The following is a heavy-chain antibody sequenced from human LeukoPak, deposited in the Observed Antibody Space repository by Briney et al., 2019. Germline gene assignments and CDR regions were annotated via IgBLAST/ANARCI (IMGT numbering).Heavy chain of an antibody. J-gene: IGHJ4*02. Sequence: GGSLRLSCAASGXTFSNYGVHWVRQAPGKGLEWVAIIWYDGSNKYYADSVKGRFTISRDNSKNTLYLQMNSLRAEDTAVYYCARGVMTVDYWGQGTLVTVSS. D-gene: IGHD2-21*02. CDR1: GXTFSNYG. V-gene: IGHV3-33*01. CDR2: IWYDGSNK. CDR3: ARGVMTVDY.